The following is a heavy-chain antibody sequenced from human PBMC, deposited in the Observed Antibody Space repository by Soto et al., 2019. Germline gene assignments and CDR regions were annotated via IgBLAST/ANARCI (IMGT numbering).Heavy chain of an antibody. CDR1: GFTFSNYG. V-gene: IGHV3-30*18. D-gene: IGHD1-1*01. Sequence: QVQLVESEGGVVQPGRSLRLSCAASGFTFSNYGMHWVRQAPGKVLEWVTVISYDGNVAYYADSVKGRFTSSRDNSKNTLYLQMNSLRTEDTAVYYCAKEGPITNWYFDYWGQGTLVTVSS. CDR3: AKEGPITNWYFDY. CDR2: ISYDGNVA. J-gene: IGHJ4*02.